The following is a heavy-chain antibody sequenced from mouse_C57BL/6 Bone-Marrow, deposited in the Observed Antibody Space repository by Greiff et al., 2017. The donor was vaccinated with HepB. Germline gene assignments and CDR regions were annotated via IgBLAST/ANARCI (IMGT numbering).Heavy chain of an antibody. Sequence: QVQLQQSGAELARPGASVKLSCKASGYTFTSYGISWVKQRTGQGLEWIGEIYPRSGNTYYNEKFKGKATLTADKSSSTAYMELRSLTSEDSAVYFCALILPRWYFDFWGTGTTVTVSS. J-gene: IGHJ1*03. CDR1: GYTFTSYG. CDR2: IYPRSGNT. CDR3: ALILPRWYFDF. D-gene: IGHD2-1*01. V-gene: IGHV1-81*01.